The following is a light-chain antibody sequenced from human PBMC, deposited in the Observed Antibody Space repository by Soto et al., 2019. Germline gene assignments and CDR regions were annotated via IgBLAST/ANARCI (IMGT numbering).Light chain of an antibody. CDR2: GAS. CDR1: QSVSSSY. CDR3: QQYGSSVT. V-gene: IGKV3-20*01. J-gene: IGKJ4*01. Sequence: EIVLTQSPGTLSLSPGERATLSCRASQSVSSSYLAWYQQIPGQAPRLLIYGASRRTTAIPDRFSGSGSGTDFTLTISRLEPEYFAVYYCQQYGSSVTFGGGTKVEIK.